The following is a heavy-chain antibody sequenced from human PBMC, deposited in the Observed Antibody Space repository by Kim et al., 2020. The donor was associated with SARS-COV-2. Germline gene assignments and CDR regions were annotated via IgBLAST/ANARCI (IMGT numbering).Heavy chain of an antibody. CDR1: GGSFSGYY. CDR2: INHSGST. CDR3: ARGRREGAKFGRFDY. D-gene: IGHD1-26*01. Sequence: SETLSLTCAVYGGSFSGYYWSWIRQPPGKGLEWIGEINHSGSTNYNPSLKSRVTISVDTSKNQFSLKLSSVTAADTAVYYCARGRREGAKFGRFDYWGQG. V-gene: IGHV4-34*01. J-gene: IGHJ4*02.